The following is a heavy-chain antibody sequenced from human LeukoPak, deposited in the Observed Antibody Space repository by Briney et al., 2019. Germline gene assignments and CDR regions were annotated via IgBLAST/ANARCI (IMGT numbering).Heavy chain of an antibody. V-gene: IGHV3-7*01. CDR1: GFTFSSYW. CDR3: ARGTFYYDSSKPLDP. CDR2: IKQDGSEK. J-gene: IGHJ5*02. D-gene: IGHD3-22*01. Sequence: GGSLRLSCAASGFTFSSYWMSWVRQAPGKGLEWVANIKQDGSEKYYVDSVKGRFTISRDNAKNSLYLQMNSLRAEDTAVYYCARGTFYYDSSKPLDPWGQGTLVTVSS.